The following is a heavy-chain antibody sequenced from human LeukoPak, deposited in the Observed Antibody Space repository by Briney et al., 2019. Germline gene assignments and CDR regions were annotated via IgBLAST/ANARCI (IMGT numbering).Heavy chain of an antibody. J-gene: IGHJ6*02. CDR1: GFTFSSYA. CDR2: ISSSSSTI. D-gene: IGHD5-12*01. Sequence: PGRSLRLSCAASGFTFSSYAMHWVRQAPGKGLEWVSYISSSSSTIYYADSVKGRFTISRDNAKNSLYLQMSSLRAEDTALYYCAREGAGYRGYDYDYFYAMDVWGQGTTVTVSS. V-gene: IGHV3-48*01. CDR3: AREGAGYRGYDYDYFYAMDV.